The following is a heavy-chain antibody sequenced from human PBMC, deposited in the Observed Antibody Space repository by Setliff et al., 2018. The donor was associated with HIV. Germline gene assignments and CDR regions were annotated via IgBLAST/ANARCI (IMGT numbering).Heavy chain of an antibody. CDR1: GFIVSNNY. Sequence: LRLSCAASGFIVSNNYMSWVRQAPGKGLEWVSVIYSGGSTYYADSVKGRFTISRDNSKNTLYLQMNSLRAEDTAVYYCARSSNLPYGSGNPLFDYWGQGTLVTVSS. J-gene: IGHJ4*02. CDR3: ARSSNLPYGSGNPLFDY. V-gene: IGHV3-66*02. D-gene: IGHD3-10*01. CDR2: IYSGGST.